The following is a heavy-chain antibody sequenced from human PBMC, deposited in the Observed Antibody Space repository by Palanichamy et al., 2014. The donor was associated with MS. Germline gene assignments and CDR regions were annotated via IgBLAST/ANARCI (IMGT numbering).Heavy chain of an antibody. J-gene: IGHJ5*01. CDR3: ARGSQGVVNGPLVWFDF. Sequence: EVEVVESGGGLVQPGGSLRLSCAASGFMFRDYGMHWVRQVPGQGLEWVSGISQSGARTAYADSVKGRFNISRDNAKYSLQLQMNSLRVDDTGLYYCARGSQGVVNGPLVWFDFWGRGVLVTVSS. CDR2: ISQSGART. D-gene: IGHD2-2*01. CDR1: GFMFRDYG. V-gene: IGHV3-9*01.